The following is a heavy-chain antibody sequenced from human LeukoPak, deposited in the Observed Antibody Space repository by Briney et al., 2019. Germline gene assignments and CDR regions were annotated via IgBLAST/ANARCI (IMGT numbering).Heavy chain of an antibody. Sequence: PSETLSLTCSVSGGSVSSYYWSWIRQSPGKGREWIGYIHNSGRTNYNPSLKSRVTGFVDTSKNQVSLRLSSVNAADTAVYYCARHGTISSESYFDYWGQGALVTVSS. CDR1: GGSVSSYY. CDR3: ARHGTISSESYFDY. J-gene: IGHJ4*02. V-gene: IGHV4-59*08. CDR2: IHNSGRT. D-gene: IGHD1-14*01.